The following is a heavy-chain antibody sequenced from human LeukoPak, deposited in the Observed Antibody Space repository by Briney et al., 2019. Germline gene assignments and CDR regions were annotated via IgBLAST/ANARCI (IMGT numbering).Heavy chain of an antibody. CDR3: ARLSEHNYYDGSGYYNYYYYYYMDV. CDR2: IYYSGST. Sequence: SETLSLTCTVSGGSISSYYWSWIRQPPGKGLEWIGYIYYSGSTNYNPSLKSRVTISVDTSKNQFSLKLSSVTAADTAVYYCARLSEHNYYDGSGYYNYYYYYYMDVWGKGTTVTISS. CDR1: GGSISSYY. V-gene: IGHV4-59*01. D-gene: IGHD3-22*01. J-gene: IGHJ6*03.